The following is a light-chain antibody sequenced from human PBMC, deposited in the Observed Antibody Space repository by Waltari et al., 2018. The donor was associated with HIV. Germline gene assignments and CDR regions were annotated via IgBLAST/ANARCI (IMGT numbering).Light chain of an antibody. V-gene: IGLV3-19*01. J-gene: IGLJ1*01. CDR1: SLRSYY. Sequence: SSELTQDPAVSVALGQTVRITCQGDSLRSYYATRYQQKPGQAPVLVIYGENNRPSGLPDRFSGSSSGNTASLTITGAQAEDEADYYCNSRDSSGNHLVFGTGTKVTVL. CDR3: NSRDSSGNHLV. CDR2: GEN.